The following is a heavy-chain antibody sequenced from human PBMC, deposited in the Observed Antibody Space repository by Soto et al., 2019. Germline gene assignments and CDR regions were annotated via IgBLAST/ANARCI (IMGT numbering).Heavy chain of an antibody. J-gene: IGHJ4*02. V-gene: IGHV1-18*01. Sequence: QVQLVQSGAEVNKHGASVKVSCKASGYTFTSYGISWVRQAPGQGLEWMGWISTYNGNSNYAQKLQGRVTMTTDTYTSTGYMERRSVRSDETAVYYCAREGCSGGRCYLPDFLGQGSLVTFGS. D-gene: IGHD2-15*01. CDR1: GYTFTSYG. CDR2: ISTYNGNS. CDR3: AREGCSGGRCYLPDF.